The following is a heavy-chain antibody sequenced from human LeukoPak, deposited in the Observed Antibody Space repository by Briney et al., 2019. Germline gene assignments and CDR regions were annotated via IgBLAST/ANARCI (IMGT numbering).Heavy chain of an antibody. Sequence: PSETLSLTCAVYGGSFSGYYGSWIRQPPGKGLEWIGEINHSGSTNYNPSLKSRVTLSVDTSKNQFSLKLSSVTAADTAVYYCASGGIAVAGTGNSFDYWGQGTLVTVSS. D-gene: IGHD6-19*01. CDR2: INHSGST. CDR1: GGSFSGYY. J-gene: IGHJ4*02. V-gene: IGHV4-34*01. CDR3: ASGGIAVAGTGNSFDY.